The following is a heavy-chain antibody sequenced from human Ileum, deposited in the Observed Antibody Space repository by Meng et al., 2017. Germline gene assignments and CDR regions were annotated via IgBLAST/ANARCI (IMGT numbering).Heavy chain of an antibody. CDR1: GFSVRNYA. V-gene: IGHV3-30*18. Sequence: QVQLMESGGGVVHFGKSLTLSRVGSGFSVRNYAIHWVRQAPGKGLEWVALISYDGSVAYYSGSVKGRLTVSRDKSKDTVYLQMNTLKTEDTAVYYCVKESFEYYSGLGSYDYWGQGTLVTVSS. D-gene: IGHD3-10*01. CDR2: ISYDGSVA. J-gene: IGHJ4*02. CDR3: VKESFEYYSGLGSYDY.